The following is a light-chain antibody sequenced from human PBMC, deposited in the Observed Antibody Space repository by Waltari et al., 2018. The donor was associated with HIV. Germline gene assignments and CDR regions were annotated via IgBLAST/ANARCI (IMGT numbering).Light chain of an antibody. CDR3: GAWDSSQRAV. J-gene: IGLJ3*02. Sequence: QSVLTQPPSVSEAPGQTVTISCSGRGSNIGGHDVSWYQQLPGTAPKLLIYDISKRSSGSPPRFSSSQPGPAAALGITGLQAWDEADYHIGAWDSSQRAVFGGGTTATVL. CDR1: GSNIGGHD. V-gene: IGLV1-51*01. CDR2: DIS.